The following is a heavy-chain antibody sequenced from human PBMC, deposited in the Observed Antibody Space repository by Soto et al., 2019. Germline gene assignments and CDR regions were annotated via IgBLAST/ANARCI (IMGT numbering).Heavy chain of an antibody. Sequence: ASVKVSCKASGYTFTSCGISWVRQAPGQGLEWMGWISAYNGNTNYAQKLQGRVTMTTDTSTSTAYMELRSLRSDDTAVYYCARDRGDFWSGSYYYYMDVWGKGTTVTVSS. CDR2: ISAYNGNT. J-gene: IGHJ6*03. V-gene: IGHV1-18*01. D-gene: IGHD3-3*01. CDR3: ARDRGDFWSGSYYYYMDV. CDR1: GYTFTSCG.